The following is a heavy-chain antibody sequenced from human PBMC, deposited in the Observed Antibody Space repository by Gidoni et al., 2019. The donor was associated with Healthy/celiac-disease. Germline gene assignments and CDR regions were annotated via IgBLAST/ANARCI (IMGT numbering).Heavy chain of an antibody. V-gene: IGHV3-48*02. CDR1: GFTFSSYS. CDR3: AREGGGSSTSWDDY. Sequence: EVQLVASGGGLVQPGVSLRLSCAASGFTFSSYSRIWVRQAPGKGLEWVSYISSRSSTIYYADSVKGRFTISRDNAKNSLDLQMNSLRDEDTAVYYCAREGGGSSTSWDDYWGQGTLVTVSS. D-gene: IGHD2-2*01. CDR2: ISSRSSTI. J-gene: IGHJ4*02.